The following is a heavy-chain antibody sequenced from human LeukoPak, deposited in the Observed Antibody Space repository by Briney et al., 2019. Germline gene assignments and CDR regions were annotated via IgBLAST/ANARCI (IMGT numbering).Heavy chain of an antibody. V-gene: IGHV4-30-2*01. J-gene: IGHJ6*03. CDR2: IYHSGST. CDR1: GGSISSGSYS. Sequence: SETLSLTCAVSGGSISSGSYSWSWIRQPPGKGLEWIGYIYHSGSTYYNPSLKSRVTISVDRSKNHFSLKLSSVTAADTAVYYCARDLAAAGTHYYYYMDVWGKGTTVTVSS. CDR3: ARDLAAAGTHYYYYMDV. D-gene: IGHD6-13*01.